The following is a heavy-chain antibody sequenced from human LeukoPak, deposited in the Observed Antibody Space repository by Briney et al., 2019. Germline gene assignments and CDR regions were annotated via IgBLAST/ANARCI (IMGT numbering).Heavy chain of an antibody. CDR1: GGSISSYY. D-gene: IGHD3-10*01. J-gene: IGHJ4*02. V-gene: IGHV4-59*12. CDR2: IYYSGST. Sequence: PSETLSLTCTVSGGSISSYYWSWIRQPPGKGLEWIGYIYYSGSTNYNPSLKSRVTISVDTSKNQFSLKLSSMTAADTAVYYCARVAYGSGSSSYFDYWGQGTLVTVSS. CDR3: ARVAYGSGSSSYFDY.